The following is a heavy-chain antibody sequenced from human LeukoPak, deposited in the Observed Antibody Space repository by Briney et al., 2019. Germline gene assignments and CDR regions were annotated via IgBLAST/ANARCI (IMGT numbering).Heavy chain of an antibody. CDR2: IHTSWTT. V-gene: IGHV4-4*07. J-gene: IGHJ5*02. CDR1: GGSMNSYY. CDR3: ARGDYYDGGGRNWFDP. D-gene: IGHD3-16*01. Sequence: SETLSLTCTVSGGSMNSYYWSFIRQPAGKGLEWIGRIHTSWTTYYNPSLKSRVTMSVDTSRNQFSLRLTSVTAADTAVYYCARGDYYDGGGRNWFDPWGQGTLVTVSS.